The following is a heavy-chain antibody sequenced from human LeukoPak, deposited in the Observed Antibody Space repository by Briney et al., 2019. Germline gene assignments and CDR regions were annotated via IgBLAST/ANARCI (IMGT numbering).Heavy chain of an antibody. CDR1: GFTFSSYG. Sequence: GGSLRLSCAASGFTFSSYGMSWVRQAPGKGLEWVSAISGSGGSTYYADSVKGRFTISRDNSKNTLYLQMNSLRAEDTAVYYCAGAITMVRGAVDYWGQGTLVTVSS. CDR2: ISGSGGST. V-gene: IGHV3-23*01. D-gene: IGHD3-10*01. J-gene: IGHJ4*02. CDR3: AGAITMVRGAVDY.